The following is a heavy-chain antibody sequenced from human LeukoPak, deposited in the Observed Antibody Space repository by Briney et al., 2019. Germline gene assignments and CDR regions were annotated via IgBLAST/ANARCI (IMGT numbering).Heavy chain of an antibody. Sequence: ASVKVSCKASGYTFTGYYMHWVRQAPGQGLEWMGWINPNSGGTNYAQKFQGWVTMTRDTSISTAYMELSRLRSDDTAVYYCARARITMVRGVRRMNWFDPWGQGTLVTVSS. D-gene: IGHD3-10*01. CDR2: INPNSGGT. V-gene: IGHV1-2*04. J-gene: IGHJ5*02. CDR1: GYTFTGYY. CDR3: ARARITMVRGVRRMNWFDP.